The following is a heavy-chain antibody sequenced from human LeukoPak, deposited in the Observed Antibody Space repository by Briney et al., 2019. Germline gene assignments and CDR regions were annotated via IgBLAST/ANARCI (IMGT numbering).Heavy chain of an antibody. J-gene: IGHJ4*02. CDR1: GFTFSDYY. CDR2: ISGSTGYT. V-gene: IGHV3-11*03. D-gene: IGHD5-12*01. CDR3: ARTNSGYDSFDY. Sequence: GGSLRLSCAASGFTFSDYYMSWIRQAPGKGLEWVSYISGSTGYTNYADSVKGRFTISRDNDKNSLFLHMNSLRAEDTAVYYCARTNSGYDSFDYWGQGTLVTVYS.